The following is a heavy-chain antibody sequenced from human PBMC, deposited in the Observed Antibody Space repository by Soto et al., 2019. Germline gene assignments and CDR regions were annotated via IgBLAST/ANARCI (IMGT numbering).Heavy chain of an antibody. CDR1: GFTFDDYT. J-gene: IGHJ6*02. Sequence: GGSLRLSCAASGFTFDDYTMHWVRQAPGKGLEWVSLISWDGRSTYSADSVKGRFTISRDNSKNSLYLQMNSLRTEDTALYYCAKDGPRDFWSGYYSKADPYYYGMDVWGQGTTVTVSS. D-gene: IGHD3-3*01. CDR2: ISWDGRST. V-gene: IGHV3-43*01. CDR3: AKDGPRDFWSGYYSKADPYYYGMDV.